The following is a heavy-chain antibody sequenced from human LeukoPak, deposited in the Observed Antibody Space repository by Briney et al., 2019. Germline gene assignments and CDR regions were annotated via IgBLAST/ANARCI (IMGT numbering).Heavy chain of an antibody. CDR1: GGSIRSYY. Sequence: SETLSLTCTVSGGSIRSYYWSWIRQPPGKGLEWIGYIYNSGSTNYNPSLKSRVTISVDTSKNQFSLNLSSVTAADTAVYYCARHSSRYDSSGHYYYGMDVWGQGTTVTVSS. CDR2: IYNSGST. CDR3: ARHSSRYDSSGHYYYGMDV. J-gene: IGHJ6*02. D-gene: IGHD3-22*01. V-gene: IGHV4-59*08.